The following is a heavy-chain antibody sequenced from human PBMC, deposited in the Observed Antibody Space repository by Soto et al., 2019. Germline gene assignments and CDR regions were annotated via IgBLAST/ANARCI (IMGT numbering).Heavy chain of an antibody. CDR1: GFTFSSYW. J-gene: IGHJ6*04. Sequence: GGSLRLSYAASGFTFSSYWMHWVRQAPGKGLVWVSRINSDGSSTSYADSVKGRFTISRDNAKNTLYLQMNSLRAEDTAVYYCARGAPSGYDYMDVWGKGTTVTVSS. D-gene: IGHD5-12*01. CDR2: INSDGSST. CDR3: ARGAPSGYDYMDV. V-gene: IGHV3-74*01.